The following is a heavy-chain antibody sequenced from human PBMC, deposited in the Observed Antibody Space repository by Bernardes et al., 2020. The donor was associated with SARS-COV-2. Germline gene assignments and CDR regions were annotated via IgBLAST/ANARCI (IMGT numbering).Heavy chain of an antibody. J-gene: IGHJ6*02. D-gene: IGHD3-10*01. CDR1: GYIFTSFG. V-gene: IGHV1-18*01. CDR2: ISAYNGHV. Sequence: ASVKVSCKASGYIFTSFGISWVRQAPGQGPEWTGWISAYNGHVNYAPKFQDRISMTTEKSTSTAYMEVRGLTSDDTAVYYCARDGAQDFTIYYGLDVWGHGTTVTVSS. CDR3: ARDGAQDFTIYYGLDV.